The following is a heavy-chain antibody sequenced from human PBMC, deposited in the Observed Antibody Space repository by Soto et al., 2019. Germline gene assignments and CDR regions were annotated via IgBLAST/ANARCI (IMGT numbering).Heavy chain of an antibody. Sequence: GGSLRLSCAASGFTFSSYAMSWVRQAPGKGLEWVSAISGSGGSTYYADSVKGRFTISRDNSKNTLYLQMNSLRAEDTAVYYCAKFPPPGSSSSGSVYYYYYMDVWGKGTTVTVSS. CDR3: AKFPPPGSSSSGSVYYYYYMDV. CDR2: ISGSGGST. J-gene: IGHJ6*03. V-gene: IGHV3-23*01. D-gene: IGHD6-6*01. CDR1: GFTFSSYA.